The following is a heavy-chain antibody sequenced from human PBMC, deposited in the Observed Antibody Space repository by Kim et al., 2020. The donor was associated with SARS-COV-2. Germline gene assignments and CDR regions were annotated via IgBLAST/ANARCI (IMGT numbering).Heavy chain of an antibody. CDR2: IYYSGST. V-gene: IGHV4-39*01. J-gene: IGHJ4*02. Sequence: SETLSLTCTVSGGSISSSSYYWGWIRQPPGKGLEWTGSIYYSGSTYYNPSLKSRVTISVDTSKNQFSLKLSSVTAADTAVYYCARHGSGRGDYWGQGTLVTVSS. CDR1: GGSISSSSYY. CDR3: ARHGSGRGDY. D-gene: IGHD6-19*01.